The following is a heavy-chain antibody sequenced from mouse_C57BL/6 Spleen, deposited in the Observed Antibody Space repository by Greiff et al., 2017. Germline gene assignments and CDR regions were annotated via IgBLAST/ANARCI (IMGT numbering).Heavy chain of an antibody. D-gene: IGHD1-1*01. Sequence: QVQLQQPGAELVRPGSSVKLSCKASGYTFTSYWMDWVKQRPGQGLEWIGNIYPSDSETHYNQKFKDKATLTVDKSSSTAYMQLSSLTSEDSAVYYCARSTTVVATPFDYGGQGTTLTVSS. V-gene: IGHV1-61*01. J-gene: IGHJ2*01. CDR3: ARSTTVVATPFDY. CDR1: GYTFTSYW. CDR2: IYPSDSET.